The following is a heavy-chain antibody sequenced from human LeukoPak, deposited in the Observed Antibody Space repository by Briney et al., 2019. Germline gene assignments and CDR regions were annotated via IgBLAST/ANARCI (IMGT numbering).Heavy chain of an antibody. J-gene: IGHJ4*02. D-gene: IGHD6-13*01. V-gene: IGHV3-53*01. CDR1: GFTVSSNY. Sequence: GGSLRLSCAASGFTVSSNYMSWVRQAPGKGLEWVSVIYSGGSTYYADSVKGRFTISRDNSKNTLYLQMNSLRAEDTAVYYCARGSSWDNYFDYWGQGTLVTVSS. CDR3: ARGSSWDNYFDY. CDR2: IYSGGST.